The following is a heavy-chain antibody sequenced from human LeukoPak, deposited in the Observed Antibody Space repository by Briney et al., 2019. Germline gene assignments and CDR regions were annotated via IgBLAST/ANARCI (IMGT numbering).Heavy chain of an antibody. V-gene: IGHV3-66*04. Sequence: PGGSLRLSCAASGFTVSSNYMSWVRQAPGKGLEWVSVIYSGGSTYYADYVKGRFTISRDNSKNTLYLQMNSLRAEDTAVYYCARHLHHSYGMDVWGQGTTVTVSS. J-gene: IGHJ6*02. CDR3: ARHLHHSYGMDV. D-gene: IGHD1-26*01. CDR2: IYSGGST. CDR1: GFTVSSNY.